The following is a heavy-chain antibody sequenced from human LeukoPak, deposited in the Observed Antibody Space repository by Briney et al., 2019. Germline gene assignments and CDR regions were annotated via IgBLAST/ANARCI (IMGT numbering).Heavy chain of an antibody. D-gene: IGHD3-22*01. V-gene: IGHV1-18*01. Sequence: ASVKVSCKASGYTFIHYGISWVRQAPGQGLEWMGWVNTYNGNTNYVQKLQGRVTMTTDTSTSTAYMELRSLRSDDTAVYYCATVHYYDSSGYYKSDFQHWGQGTLVTVSS. CDR3: ATVHYYDSSGYYKSDFQH. J-gene: IGHJ1*01. CDR2: VNTYNGNT. CDR1: GYTFIHYG.